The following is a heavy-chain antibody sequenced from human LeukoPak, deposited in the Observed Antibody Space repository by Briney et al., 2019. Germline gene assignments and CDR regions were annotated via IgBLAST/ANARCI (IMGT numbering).Heavy chain of an antibody. J-gene: IGHJ6*03. Sequence: SGTLSLTCAVSGGSISSSNWWSWVRQPPGKGLEWIGEIYHSGSTNYDPSLKSRVTISVDKSKNQFSLKLSSVTAADTAVYYCARGVNYYYYYMDVWGKGTTVTISS. D-gene: IGHD4-23*01. CDR3: ARGVNYYYYYMDV. CDR2: IYHSGST. V-gene: IGHV4-4*02. CDR1: GGSISSSNW.